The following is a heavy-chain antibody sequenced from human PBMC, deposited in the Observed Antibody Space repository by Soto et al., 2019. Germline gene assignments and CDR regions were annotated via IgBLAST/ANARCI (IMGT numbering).Heavy chain of an antibody. V-gene: IGHV1-8*01. D-gene: IGHD3-16*02. CDR1: GYTFTSYD. CDR2: MSPNSGNT. CDR3: ARERSSSKRFDP. J-gene: IGHJ5*02. Sequence: QVQLVQSGAEVKKPGASVKVSCKASGYTFTSYDINWVRQATGQGLEWMGWMSPNSGNTGYAQKFQGRVTMTTNTSISTAYMELSSLRSEDTAVYYCARERSSSKRFDPWGQGTLVTVSS.